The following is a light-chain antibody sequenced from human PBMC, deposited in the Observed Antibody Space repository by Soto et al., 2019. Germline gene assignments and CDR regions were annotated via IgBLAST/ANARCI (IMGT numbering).Light chain of an antibody. Sequence: QPVLTQPASVSGSPGQSITISCTGTSSDVGSYNYVSWYQQHPGKAPKLMISEVNYRPSGVSDRFSGSKSGNTASLTISGLRPEDEAEYYCSSYTTSTTYVFGTGTKLTVL. V-gene: IGLV2-14*01. CDR2: EVN. CDR3: SSYTTSTTYV. J-gene: IGLJ1*01. CDR1: SSDVGSYNY.